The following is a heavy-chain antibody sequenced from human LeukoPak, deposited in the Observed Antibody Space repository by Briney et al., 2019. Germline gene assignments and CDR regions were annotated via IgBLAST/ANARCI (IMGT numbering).Heavy chain of an antibody. CDR2: INPNGGDT. CDR3: ARGKRIAARPQYFFFMDV. J-gene: IGHJ6*03. CDR1: EYTFTGYY. D-gene: IGHD6-6*01. V-gene: IGHV1-2*02. Sequence: ASVKVSCKASEYTFTGYYIHWVRLAPGQGPECLGWINPNGGDTEYAQKFQGRVTMTRDTSISTAYLELRSLGSDDTAVYYCARGKRIAARPQYFFFMDVWGKGTTVTVSS.